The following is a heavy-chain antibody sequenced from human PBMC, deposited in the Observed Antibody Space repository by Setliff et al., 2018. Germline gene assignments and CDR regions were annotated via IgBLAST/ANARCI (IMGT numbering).Heavy chain of an antibody. V-gene: IGHV3-23*01. J-gene: IGHJ6*02. Sequence: GGSLRLSCAASGFNFKGHGMNWVRQAPGKGLEWVSAISGSGGSTYYADSVKGRFTISRDNSKNTLYLQMNSLRAEDTAVYYCAKFISYYYYGMDGWGQGTTVTVSS. CDR2: ISGSGGST. CDR1: GFNFKGHG. CDR3: AKFISYYYYGMDG.